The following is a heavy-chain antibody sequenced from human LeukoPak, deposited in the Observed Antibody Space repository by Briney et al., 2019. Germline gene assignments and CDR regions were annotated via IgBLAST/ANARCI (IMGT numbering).Heavy chain of an antibody. CDR2: ISNSGGTI. D-gene: IGHD4-11*01. V-gene: IGHV3-11*01. J-gene: IGHJ4*02. CDR3: ARRYSNSFDY. Sequence: GTSLSLSCAASGFTFSDYYMTWIRQAPGKGLEWVSYISNSGGTIYYTDSVKGRFTISRDNAKNSLYLQMNSLRAEDTAVYYCARRYSNSFDYWGQGTLVTVSS. CDR1: GFTFSDYY.